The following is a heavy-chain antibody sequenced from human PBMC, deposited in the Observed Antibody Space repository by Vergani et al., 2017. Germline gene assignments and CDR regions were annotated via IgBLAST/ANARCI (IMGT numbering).Heavy chain of an antibody. D-gene: IGHD3-10*01. V-gene: IGHV5-51*01. Sequence: EKQLVQSGSETKKPGESLKISCQAFGYIFSNFWIGWVRQRPGRGLEWMGIIYPGDSEVKSNPTFRGQVIFSVDTSVNTACLQWRSLQASDTATYFCASGGHGSENGGALQLWGQGTNITVSS. J-gene: IGHJ3*01. CDR3: ASGGHGSENGGALQL. CDR2: IYPGDSEV. CDR1: GYIFSNFW.